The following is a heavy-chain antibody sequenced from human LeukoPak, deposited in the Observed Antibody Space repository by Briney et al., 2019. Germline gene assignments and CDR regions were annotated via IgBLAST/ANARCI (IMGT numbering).Heavy chain of an antibody. CDR3: ATAYRIWFGELLWDY. V-gene: IGHV3-21*01. CDR1: GFTFSSYS. D-gene: IGHD3-10*01. CDR2: ISSSSSYI. Sequence: PGGSLRLSCAASGFTFSSYSMNWVRQAPGKGLEWVSSISSSSSYIYYADSVKGRFTISRDNAKNSLYLQMNSLRAEDTAVYYCATAYRIWFGELLWDYWGQGTLSPSPQ. J-gene: IGHJ4*02.